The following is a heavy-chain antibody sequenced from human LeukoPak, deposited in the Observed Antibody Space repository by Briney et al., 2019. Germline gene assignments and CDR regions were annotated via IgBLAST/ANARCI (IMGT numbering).Heavy chain of an antibody. J-gene: IGHJ4*02. CDR2: INHSGST. CDR1: GGSFSGYY. Sequence: SETLSLTCAVYGGSFSGYYWSRIRHPPGKGLEWIGEINHSGSTNYNPSLKSRVTISVHASKNQFSLKLCSVTAAGTAVYYCTRGQILRLVDYWGQGTLVTVSS. D-gene: IGHD3-3*01. CDR3: TRGQILRLVDY. V-gene: IGHV4-34*01.